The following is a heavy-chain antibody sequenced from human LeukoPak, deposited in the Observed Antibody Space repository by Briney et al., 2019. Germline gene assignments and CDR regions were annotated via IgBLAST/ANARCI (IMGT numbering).Heavy chain of an antibody. CDR3: ARFDRWSGYYLFDY. J-gene: IGHJ4*02. D-gene: IGHD3-3*01. Sequence: SETLSLTCTVSGGSISSYYWSWIRQPPGKGREWIGYIYYSGSTNYNPSLKSRVTISVDTSKNQFSLKLSSVTAADTAVYYCARFDRWSGYYLFDYWGQGTLVTVSS. CDR1: GGSISSYY. V-gene: IGHV4-59*01. CDR2: IYYSGST.